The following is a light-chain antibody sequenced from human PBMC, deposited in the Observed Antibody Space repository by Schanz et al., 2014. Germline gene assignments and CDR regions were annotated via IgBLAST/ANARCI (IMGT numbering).Light chain of an antibody. J-gene: IGKJ2*01. CDR3: QQSYSVPYT. Sequence: DIQMTQSPSSLSASVGDRVTIACQASQDITKYVNWYQQKPGKAPRLLIYAASSLQSGVPSRFSGSGTGTDLTLTISSLQPEDFATYYCQQSYSVPYTFGQGTKLEIK. CDR1: QDITKY. CDR2: AAS. V-gene: IGKV1-39*01.